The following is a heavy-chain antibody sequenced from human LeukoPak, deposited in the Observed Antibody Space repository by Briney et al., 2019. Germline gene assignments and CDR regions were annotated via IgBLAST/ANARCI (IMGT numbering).Heavy chain of an antibody. CDR2: IHYSGST. CDR1: GGSISSSSYY. CDR3: ARSTYYYGLGSFVYYMDV. J-gene: IGHJ6*03. V-gene: IGHV4-39*01. Sequence: SETLSLTCIVSGGSISSSSYYWGWIRQPPGKGLEWIGSIHYSGSTYYNPSLKSRVTISVDTSKNQFSLKLSSVTAADTAVYYCARSTYYYGLGSFVYYMDVWGKGTTVTISS. D-gene: IGHD3-10*01.